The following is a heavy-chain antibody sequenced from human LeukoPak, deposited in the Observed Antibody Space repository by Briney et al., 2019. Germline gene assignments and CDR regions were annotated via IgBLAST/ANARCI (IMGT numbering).Heavy chain of an antibody. Sequence: SVKVSCKASGGTFSSYAISWVRQAPGQGLEWMGGIIPIFGTANYAQKFQGRVTITADESTSTAYMELSSLRSEDTAVYYCARGDYLLQYYYDSSGYDYWGQGTLVTVSS. CDR3: ARGDYLLQYYYDSSGYDY. CDR1: GGTFSSYA. V-gene: IGHV1-69*13. J-gene: IGHJ4*02. D-gene: IGHD3-22*01. CDR2: IIPIFGTA.